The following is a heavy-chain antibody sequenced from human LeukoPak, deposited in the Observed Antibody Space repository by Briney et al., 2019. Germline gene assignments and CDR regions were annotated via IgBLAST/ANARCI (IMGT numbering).Heavy chain of an antibody. J-gene: IGHJ5*02. D-gene: IGHD2-2*01. CDR3: ARGSLGYCSSTSCRSHWFDP. CDR1: GYTFTSYD. Sequence: ASVKVSCKASGYTFTSYDINWVRQATGQGLEWMGWMNPNSGNTGYAQKFQGRVTITRNTPISTAYMELSSLRSEDTAVYYCARGSLGYCSSTSCRSHWFDPWGQGTLVTVSS. V-gene: IGHV1-8*03. CDR2: MNPNSGNT.